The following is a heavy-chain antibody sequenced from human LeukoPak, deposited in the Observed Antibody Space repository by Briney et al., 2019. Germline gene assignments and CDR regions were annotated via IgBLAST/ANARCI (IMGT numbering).Heavy chain of an antibody. CDR1: GYTFTGYY. D-gene: IGHD1-26*01. J-gene: IGHJ5*02. CDR3: ARAPHYSGTSYEDL. CDR2: INPRSGDT. Sequence: ASVTVSCKASGYTFTGYYIHWVRQAPGQGLEGMGWINPRSGDTNYRQEFQGRVTMTRDTAISSAYMEMSSLRSDDTAVYYCARAPHYSGTSYEDLWGQGTLVIVS. V-gene: IGHV1-2*02.